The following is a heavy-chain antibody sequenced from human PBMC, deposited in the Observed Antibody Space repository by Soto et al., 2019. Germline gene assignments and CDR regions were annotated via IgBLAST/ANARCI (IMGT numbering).Heavy chain of an antibody. CDR1: GYTFTSYG. CDR2: ISAHNDNT. V-gene: IGHV1-18*01. Sequence: QVHLVQSGAEVRKPGASVKVSCKGSGYTFTSYGIAWVRQAPGQGLEWMGWISAHNDNTNYAQKVQGRVTVTRDTSTSTAYRELRNRRSDDTAVYYCARGRYGDYWGQGALVTVSS. D-gene: IGHD1-1*01. CDR3: ARGRYGDY. J-gene: IGHJ4*02.